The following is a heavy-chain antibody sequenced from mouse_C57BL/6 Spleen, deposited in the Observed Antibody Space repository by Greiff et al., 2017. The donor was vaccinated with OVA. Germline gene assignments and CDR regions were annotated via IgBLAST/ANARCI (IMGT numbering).Heavy chain of an antibody. Sequence: QVHVKQPGAELVKPGASVKLSCKASGYTFTSYWMQWVKQRPGQGLEWIGEIDPSDSYTNYNQKFKGKATLTVDTSSSTAYMQLSSLTSEDSAVYYCASRGFDYWGQGTTLTVSS. CDR2: IDPSDSYT. J-gene: IGHJ2*01. CDR3: ASRGFDY. V-gene: IGHV1-50*01. CDR1: GYTFTSYW.